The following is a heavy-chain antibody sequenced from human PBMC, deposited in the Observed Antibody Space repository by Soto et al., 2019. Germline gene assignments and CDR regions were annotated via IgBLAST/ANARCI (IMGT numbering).Heavy chain of an antibody. CDR3: ASSGSMGIGAFDI. CDR1: GFAFSSYG. J-gene: IGHJ3*02. CDR2: IWYDGSNK. Sequence: PGGSLRLSCAASGFAFSSYGMHWVRQAPGKGLEWVAVIWYDGSNKYYADSVKGRFTISRDNSKNTLYLQMNSLRAEDTAVYYCASSGSMGIGAFDIWGQGTMVTVSS. D-gene: IGHD3-22*01. V-gene: IGHV3-33*01.